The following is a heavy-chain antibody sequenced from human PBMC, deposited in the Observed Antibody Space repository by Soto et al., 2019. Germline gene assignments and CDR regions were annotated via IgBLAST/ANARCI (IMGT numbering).Heavy chain of an antibody. CDR2: INHSGST. V-gene: IGHV4-34*01. Sequence: PSETLSLTCAVYGGSFSGYYWSWIRQPPGKGLEWIGEINHSGSTNYNPSLKSRVTISVDTSKNQFSLKLSSVTAADTAVYYCARMTGWDYFDYWGQGTLVTVSS. CDR3: ARMTGWDYFDY. J-gene: IGHJ4*02. CDR1: GGSFSGYY. D-gene: IGHD3-9*01.